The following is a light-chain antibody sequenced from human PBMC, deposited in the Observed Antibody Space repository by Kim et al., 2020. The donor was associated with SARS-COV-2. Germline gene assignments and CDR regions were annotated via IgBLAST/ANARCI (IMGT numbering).Light chain of an antibody. J-gene: IGKJ4*01. CDR2: DVS. CDR1: ISTY. CDR3: QQYDSLPLT. Sequence: ISTYLNWYQQKPGEAPQLLVHDVSNLETGVPSRISASGFGTDFILTINSLQPEDMATYYCQQYDSLPLTFGGGTKVDIK. V-gene: IGKV1-33*01.